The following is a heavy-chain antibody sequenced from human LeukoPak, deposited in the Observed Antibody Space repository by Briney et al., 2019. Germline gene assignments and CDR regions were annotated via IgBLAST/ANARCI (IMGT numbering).Heavy chain of an antibody. D-gene: IGHD2-2*01. V-gene: IGHV3-74*01. Sequence: GGSLRLSCAASGFTFSSYWMHWVRQAPGKGLVWVSRINSDGSSTSYADSVKGRFTISRDNAKNTLYLQMNSLRAEDTAVYYCAKSGLNIVVVPALLDVWGKGTTVTVSS. CDR1: GFTFSSYW. CDR2: INSDGSST. CDR3: AKSGLNIVVVPALLDV. J-gene: IGHJ6*04.